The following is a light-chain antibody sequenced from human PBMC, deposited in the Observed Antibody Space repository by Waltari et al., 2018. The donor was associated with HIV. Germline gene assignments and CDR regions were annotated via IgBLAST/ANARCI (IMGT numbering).Light chain of an antibody. CDR1: SSNIGTNY. V-gene: IGLV1-47*01. CDR2: RNK. Sequence: QSVLTQPPSASGTPGQRVTISCSGSSSNIGTNYVYWYHQLPGTAPKILIYRNKQRPSGVPDRFSSSRSGTSASLAISGLRSEDEADYYCAAWDDSLSGWVFGGGTKLTVL. J-gene: IGLJ3*02. CDR3: AAWDDSLSGWV.